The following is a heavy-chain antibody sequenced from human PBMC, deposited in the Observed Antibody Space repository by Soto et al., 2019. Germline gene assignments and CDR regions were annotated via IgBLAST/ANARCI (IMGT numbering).Heavy chain of an antibody. Sequence: QVPLVQSGAEVEKPGASVKVSCKASGYTFTNYAVHWVRQAPGQRLGGWGGSNAGNGNKRFSQNLQGRVTITRDTSARTVYMELSSLRSEDTAVYYCARGHLAVVPVASWFYYMDVWGKGTTVTVSS. CDR2: SNAGNGNK. D-gene: IGHD2-2*01. CDR3: ARGHLAVVPVASWFYYMDV. V-gene: IGHV1-3*01. J-gene: IGHJ6*03. CDR1: GYTFTNYA.